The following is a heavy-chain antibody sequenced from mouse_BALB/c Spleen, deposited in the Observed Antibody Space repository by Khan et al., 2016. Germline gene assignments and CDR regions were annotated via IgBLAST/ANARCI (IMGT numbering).Heavy chain of an antibody. J-gene: IGHJ2*01. V-gene: IGHV2-6-5*01. CDR1: GFSLTDYG. CDR3: AKHSLSYYGLSFDS. D-gene: IGHD1-2*01. CDR2: IWGGGRP. Sequence: QVQLKQSGPGLVAPSQSLSITCTVSGFSLTDYGVSWIRQPPGKGLEWLGVIWGGGRPYYNSALKSRLNISKDNSKSQVFLKMNSLQTDDTAMYXCAKHSLSYYGLSFDSWGQGTTLTVSS.